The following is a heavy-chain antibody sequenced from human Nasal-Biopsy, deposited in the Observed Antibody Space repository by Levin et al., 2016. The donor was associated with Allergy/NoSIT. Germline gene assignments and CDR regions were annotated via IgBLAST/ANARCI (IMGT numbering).Heavy chain of an antibody. D-gene: IGHD5-18*01. V-gene: IGHV2-5*02. J-gene: IGHJ4*02. Sequence: SGPTLVKPTETLTLTCSLSGFSLRTSGVGVAWIRQPPGKALEWLGIIYWDGDKRYSPSLKSKLTLTKDTSRNQVVLRMTNMDPVDTATYFCVSRRPRVNGYIFDYWGQGTLVTVSS. CDR3: VSRRPRVNGYIFDY. CDR1: GFSLRTSGVG. CDR2: IYWDGDK.